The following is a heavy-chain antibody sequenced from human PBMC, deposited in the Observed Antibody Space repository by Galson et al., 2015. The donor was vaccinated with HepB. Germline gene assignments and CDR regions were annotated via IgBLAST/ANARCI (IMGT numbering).Heavy chain of an antibody. V-gene: IGHV3-7*03. CDR2: IKEDGSEK. Sequence: SLRLSCAASGFTFSYYWMTWVRQAPGKGLEWVATIKEDGSEKYYVDSMRGRFTISRDNAKNSLYLQMNSLGAEDTAVYYCAKDHWATVITSAYYFDYWGQGTLVTVSS. J-gene: IGHJ4*02. CDR3: AKDHWATVITSAYYFDY. D-gene: IGHD4-11*01. CDR1: GFTFSYYW.